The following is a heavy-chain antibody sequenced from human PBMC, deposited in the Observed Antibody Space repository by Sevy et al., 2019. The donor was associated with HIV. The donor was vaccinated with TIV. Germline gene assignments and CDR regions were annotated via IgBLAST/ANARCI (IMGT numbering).Heavy chain of an antibody. D-gene: IGHD1-26*01. Sequence: SETLSLTCTVSGGSISSLNYYWSWIRQHPGKGLEWIWYISYSGRTSYKPSLKSRLTISLDTSKNQFSLRLSSVTAADTALFYCARANAYLTSDAFDLWGQGTMVTVSS. CDR2: ISYSGRT. CDR3: ARANAYLTSDAFDL. J-gene: IGHJ3*01. V-gene: IGHV4-31*03. CDR1: GGSISSLNYY.